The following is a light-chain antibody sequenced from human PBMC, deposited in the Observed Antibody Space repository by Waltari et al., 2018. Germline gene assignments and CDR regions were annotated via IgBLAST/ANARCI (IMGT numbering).Light chain of an antibody. CDR1: QSIRSD. J-gene: IGKJ1*01. CDR3: QQYNFKSLT. Sequence: DIQMTQSPSTLSASVGDRVTITCRASQSIRSDLAWYQQKPGRAPKLLIYKAFTLESGVPSRFSGSGSGTEFTLTISSLQPDDFATYYCQQYNFKSLTFGQGTKVDI. V-gene: IGKV1-5*03. CDR2: KAF.